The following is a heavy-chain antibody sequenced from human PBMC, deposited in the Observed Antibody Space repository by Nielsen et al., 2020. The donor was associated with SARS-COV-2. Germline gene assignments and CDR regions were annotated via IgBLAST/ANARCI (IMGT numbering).Heavy chain of an antibody. Sequence: SETLSLTCTVSGGSISSGGYYWIWIRQPPGKGLEWIGEINHSGSTNYNPSLKSRVTISVDTSKNQFSLKLSSVTAADTAVYYCARVGSYVPAAMRYYYYGMDVWGQGTTVTVSS. V-gene: IGHV4-39*07. CDR2: INHSGST. D-gene: IGHD2-2*01. J-gene: IGHJ6*02. CDR1: GGSISSGGYY. CDR3: ARVGSYVPAAMRYYYYGMDV.